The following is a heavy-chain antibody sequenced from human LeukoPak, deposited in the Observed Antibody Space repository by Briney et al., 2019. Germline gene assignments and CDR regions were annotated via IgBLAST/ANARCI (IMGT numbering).Heavy chain of an antibody. D-gene: IGHD1-26*01. CDR3: ARAGKELDLDY. CDR2: IYYSGST. CDR1: GGSITSGSYY. J-gene: IGHJ4*02. V-gene: IGHV4-30-4*08. Sequence: SQTLSLTCTVSGGSITSGSYYWSWIRQPPGKGLEWIGYIYYSGSTYYNPSLKSRVTISVDTSKNQFSLKLSSVTAADTAVYYCARAGKELDLDYWGQGTLVTVSS.